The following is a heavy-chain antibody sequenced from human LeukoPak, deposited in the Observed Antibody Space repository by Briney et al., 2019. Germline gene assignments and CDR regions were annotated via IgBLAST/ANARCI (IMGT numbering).Heavy chain of an antibody. J-gene: IGHJ4*02. Sequence: SETLSLTCTVSGGSISSYYWGWLRQPPGKGLEWIGYIYYSGSTNYNPSLTSRVTISLDTSKNQFSLKLSSVTAAATAVYYCARLVNEYSSSSDDYWGQGTLVTVSS. CDR2: IYYSGST. CDR1: GGSISSYY. CDR3: ARLVNEYSSSSDDY. V-gene: IGHV4-59*01. D-gene: IGHD6-6*01.